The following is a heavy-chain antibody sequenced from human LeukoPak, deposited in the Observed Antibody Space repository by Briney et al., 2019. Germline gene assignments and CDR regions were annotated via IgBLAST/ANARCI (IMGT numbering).Heavy chain of an antibody. Sequence: GSLRLSCAASGFTFSDYYMSWIRQAPGKGLEWASYISSSGSTIYYADSVKGRFTVSRDNAKNSLYLQMNSLRAEDTAVYYCARVGRDCSGGSCYPYYYYGMDVWGQGTTVTVSS. V-gene: IGHV3-11*01. D-gene: IGHD2-15*01. J-gene: IGHJ6*02. CDR2: ISSSGSTI. CDR3: ARVGRDCSGGSCYPYYYYGMDV. CDR1: GFTFSDYY.